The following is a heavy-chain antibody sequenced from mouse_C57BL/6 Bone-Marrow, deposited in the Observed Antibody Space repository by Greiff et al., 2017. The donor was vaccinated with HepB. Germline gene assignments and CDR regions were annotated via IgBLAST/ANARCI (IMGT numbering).Heavy chain of an antibody. CDR1: GFTFSSYG. J-gene: IGHJ3*01. CDR3: ARPPFITTAWFAY. Sequence: EVQLVESGGDLVKPGGSLKLSCAASGFTFSSYGMSWVRQTPDKRLEWVATISSGGSYTYYPDSVKGRFTISRDNAKNTLYLQMSSLKSEDTAMYYCARPPFITTAWFAYWGQGTLVTVCA. V-gene: IGHV5-6*01. D-gene: IGHD1-1*01. CDR2: ISSGGSYT.